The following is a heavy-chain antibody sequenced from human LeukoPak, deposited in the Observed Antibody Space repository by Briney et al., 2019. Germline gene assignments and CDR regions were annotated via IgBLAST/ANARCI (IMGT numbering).Heavy chain of an antibody. D-gene: IGHD2-2*01. Sequence: SVKVSRKASGGTFSSYAISWVRQAPGQGLEWMGGIIPIFGTANYAQKFQGRVTITADKSTSTAYMELSSLRSEDTAVYYCNIVVVPATMWHSSGRPREADYWGQGTLVTVSS. V-gene: IGHV1-69*06. CDR1: GGTFSSYA. CDR2: IIPIFGTA. J-gene: IGHJ4*02. CDR3: NIVVVPATMWHSSGRPREADY.